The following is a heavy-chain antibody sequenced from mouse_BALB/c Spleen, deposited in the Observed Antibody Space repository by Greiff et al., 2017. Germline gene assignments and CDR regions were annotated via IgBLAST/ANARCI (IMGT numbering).Heavy chain of an antibody. V-gene: IGHV1-47*01. Sequence: QVQLQQSGAELMKPGASVKMSCKAFGYTFTTYPIEWMKQNHGKSLEWIGNFHPYNDDTKYNEKFKGKAKLTVEKSSSTVYLELSRLTSDDSAVYYCESGAARGYAFAYWGQGTLVTVSA. D-gene: IGHD3-1*01. CDR2: FHPYNDDT. CDR3: ESGAARGYAFAY. CDR1: GYTFTTYP. J-gene: IGHJ3*01.